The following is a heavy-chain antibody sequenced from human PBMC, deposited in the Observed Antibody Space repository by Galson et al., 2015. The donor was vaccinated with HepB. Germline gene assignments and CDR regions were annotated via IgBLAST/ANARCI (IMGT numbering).Heavy chain of an antibody. CDR3: VRLHENTLRAFDF. Sequence: SLRLSCAASGFTFSYYSMNWVRQAPGKGLEWISYIYPTSSPIYYADSVKGRSTISRDSAANSLFLQMNSLRDEDTAVYYCVRLHENTLRAFDFWGQGTVVTVSS. CDR2: IYPTSSPI. CDR1: GFTFSYYS. J-gene: IGHJ3*01. V-gene: IGHV3-48*02. D-gene: IGHD2-2*02.